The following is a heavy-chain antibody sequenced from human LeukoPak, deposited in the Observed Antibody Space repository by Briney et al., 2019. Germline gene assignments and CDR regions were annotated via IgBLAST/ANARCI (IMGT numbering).Heavy chain of an antibody. CDR3: ARDTYYYYDRSGYLVFDY. CDR1: GYTFTGYY. CDR2: INPDSGGT. Sequence: ASVKVSCKASGYTFTGYYMHWVRQAPGQGLEWMGRINPDSGGTNYAQKLQGRVTMTRDTSISTAYMELSRLRSDDTAVYYCARDTYYYYDRSGYLVFDYWGQGTLVTVSS. J-gene: IGHJ4*02. V-gene: IGHV1-2*06. D-gene: IGHD3-22*01.